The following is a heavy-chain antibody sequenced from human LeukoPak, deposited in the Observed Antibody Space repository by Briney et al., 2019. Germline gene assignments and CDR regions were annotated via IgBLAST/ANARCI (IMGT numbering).Heavy chain of an antibody. J-gene: IGHJ4*02. Sequence: PSETLSLTCAVYGGSFSGYYWSWIRQPPGKGLEWIGEINHSGSTSYNPSLKSRVTISVDTSKNQFSLKLSSVTAADTAVYYCARGHRRYCSGGSCYPAGFDYWGQGTLVTVSS. CDR1: GGSFSGYY. CDR3: ARGHRRYCSGGSCYPAGFDY. CDR2: INHSGST. V-gene: IGHV4-34*01. D-gene: IGHD2-15*01.